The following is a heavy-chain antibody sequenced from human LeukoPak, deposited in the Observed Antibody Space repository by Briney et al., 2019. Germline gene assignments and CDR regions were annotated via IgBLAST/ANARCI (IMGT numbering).Heavy chain of an antibody. J-gene: IGHJ4*02. V-gene: IGHV3-74*01. Sequence: PGGSLRLSCAVSGFTFRTYWMHWVRQVPGEGLVWVSRINEDGSITNYADSVKGRFSISRDNAKNTLYLQMNSLRAEDTAVYYCARGSRSYYDSSGYFDWGQGTLVTVSS. CDR2: INEDGSIT. CDR3: ARGSRSYYDSSGYFD. CDR1: GFTFRTYW. D-gene: IGHD3-22*01.